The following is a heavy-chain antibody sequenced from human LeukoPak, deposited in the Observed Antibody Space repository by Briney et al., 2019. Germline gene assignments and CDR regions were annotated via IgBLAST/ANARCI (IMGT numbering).Heavy chain of an antibody. J-gene: IGHJ4*02. CDR1: GDTVSGNSAT. CDR2: TYYRSKWSN. D-gene: IGHD2-15*01. Sequence: SQTLSLTCAISGDTVSGNSATWNWIRQSPSRGLEWLGRTYYRSKWSNDYAVSVRSRITINPDTSKNLFSLHLNSVTPEDTGVYFCASSESGGFLFAYWGQGTLVTVSS. V-gene: IGHV6-1*01. CDR3: ASSESGGFLFAY.